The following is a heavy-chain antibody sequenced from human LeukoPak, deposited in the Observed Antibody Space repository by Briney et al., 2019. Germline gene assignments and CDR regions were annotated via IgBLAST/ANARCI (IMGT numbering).Heavy chain of an antibody. J-gene: IGHJ4*02. CDR2: ISSDGSST. V-gene: IGHV3-74*01. CDR3: ARDLSRSTYYGSGSYYSDSDY. CDR1: GFTFSNYW. Sequence: GGSLRLSCAASGFTFSNYWMHWVRQAPGKGLVWVSRISSDGSSTDYADSVKGRFTISRDNAKNSLYLQMNSLRAEDTAVYYCARDLSRSTYYGSGSYYSDSDYWGQGTLVTVSS. D-gene: IGHD3-10*01.